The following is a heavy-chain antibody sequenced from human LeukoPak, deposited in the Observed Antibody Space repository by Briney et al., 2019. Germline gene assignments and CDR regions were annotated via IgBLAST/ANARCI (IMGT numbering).Heavy chain of an antibody. V-gene: IGHV3-23*01. CDR2: ISGSGGST. CDR3: AKDRYYGSGSYYNYYYMDV. CDR1: GFTFSSYA. D-gene: IGHD3-10*01. J-gene: IGHJ6*03. Sequence: GGSLRLSCAASGFTFSSYAMSWVRQAPGKGLEWVSAISGSGGSTYYVDSVKGRFTISRDNSKNTLYLQMNSLRAEDTAVYYCAKDRYYGSGSYYNYYYMDVWGKGTTVTVSS.